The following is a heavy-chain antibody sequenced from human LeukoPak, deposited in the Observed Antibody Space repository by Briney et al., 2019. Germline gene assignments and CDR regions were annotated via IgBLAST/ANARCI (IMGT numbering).Heavy chain of an antibody. J-gene: IGHJ4*02. D-gene: IGHD3-10*01. V-gene: IGHV3-23*01. CDR2: ISGSGGST. CDR3: AKVENPRNGLLWFGEFDTGYFDY. Sequence: PGRSLRLSCAASGFTFSSYAMSWVRQAPGKGLEWVSAISGSGGSTYYADSVKGRFTISRDNSKNTLYLQMNSLRAEDTAVYYCAKVENPRNGLLWFGEFDTGYFDYWGPGTLVTVSS. CDR1: GFTFSSYA.